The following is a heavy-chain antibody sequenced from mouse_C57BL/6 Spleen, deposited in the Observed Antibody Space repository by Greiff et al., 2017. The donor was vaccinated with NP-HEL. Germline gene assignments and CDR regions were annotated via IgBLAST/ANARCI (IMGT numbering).Heavy chain of an antibody. CDR2: ISSGSSTI. V-gene: IGHV5-17*01. D-gene: IGHD2-3*01. J-gene: IGHJ4*01. CDR1: GFTFSDYG. Sequence: EVKLMESGGGLVKPGGSLKLSCAASGFTFSDYGMHWVRQAPEKGLEWVAYISSGSSTIYYADTVKGRFTISRDNAKNTLFLQMTSLRSEDTAMYYCARKWLLRGGAMDYWGQGTSVTVSS. CDR3: ARKWLLRGGAMDY.